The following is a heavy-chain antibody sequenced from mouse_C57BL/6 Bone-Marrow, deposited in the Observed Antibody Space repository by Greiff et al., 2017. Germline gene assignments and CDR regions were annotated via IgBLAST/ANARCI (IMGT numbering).Heavy chain of an antibody. CDR3: AREYYGSSYPHWYFDV. J-gene: IGHJ1*03. V-gene: IGHV1-9*01. D-gene: IGHD1-1*01. Sequence: QVQLKESGAELMKPGASVKLSCKATGYTFTGYWIEWVKQRPGHGLEWIGEILPGSGSTNYTEKFKGKATFTADTSSNTAYMQLSSLTTEDSAIYYCAREYYGSSYPHWYFDVWGTGTTVTVSS. CDR2: ILPGSGST. CDR1: GYTFTGYW.